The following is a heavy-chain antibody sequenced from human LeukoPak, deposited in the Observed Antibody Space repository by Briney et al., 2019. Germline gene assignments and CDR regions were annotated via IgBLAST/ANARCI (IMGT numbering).Heavy chain of an antibody. Sequence: LETLSLTCTVSGGSISSYYWSWIRQPPGKGLEWIGYIYYSGSTNYNPSLKSRVTISVDTSKNQFSLKLSSVTAADTAVYYCARDPHSSGWSNFDYWGQGTLVTVSS. D-gene: IGHD6-19*01. CDR3: ARDPHSSGWSNFDY. J-gene: IGHJ4*02. CDR1: GGSISSYY. CDR2: IYYSGST. V-gene: IGHV4-59*01.